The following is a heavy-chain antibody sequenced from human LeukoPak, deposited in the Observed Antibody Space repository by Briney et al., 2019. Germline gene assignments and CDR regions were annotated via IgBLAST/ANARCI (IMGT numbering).Heavy chain of an antibody. J-gene: IGHJ5*02. Sequence: GGSLRLSCAASGFTFSSYSMNWVRQAPGKGLEWVSSISSISSYIYYADAVKGRFTISRDNAKISLYLQMNSLRAEDTAVYYCARDLGHQGYRWFDPWGQGTLVTVSS. CDR3: ARDLGHQGYRWFDP. D-gene: IGHD1-1*01. CDR2: ISSISSYI. V-gene: IGHV3-21*01. CDR1: GFTFSSYS.